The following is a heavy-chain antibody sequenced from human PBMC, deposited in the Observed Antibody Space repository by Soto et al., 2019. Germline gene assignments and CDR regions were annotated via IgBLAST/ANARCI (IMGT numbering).Heavy chain of an antibody. Sequence: PSETLSLTCTVSGDSSSDYNWSWIRKPTGNGLESMGFIYFSGATNYIPSLKSRVAISIDTSKNQFSLNLRSVTAADTAMYYCARRGGLGSCADGVCLPGDAFDIWGQGTMVTVSS. D-gene: IGHD2-8*01. CDR3: ARRGGLGSCADGVCLPGDAFDI. J-gene: IGHJ3*02. CDR1: GDSSSDYN. CDR2: IYFSGAT. V-gene: IGHV4-59*01.